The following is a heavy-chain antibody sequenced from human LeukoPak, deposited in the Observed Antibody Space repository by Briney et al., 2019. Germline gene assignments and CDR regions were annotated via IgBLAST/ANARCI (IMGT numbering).Heavy chain of an antibody. D-gene: IGHD3-3*01. CDR2: INSDGSST. CDR1: GYTFSSYW. V-gene: IGHV3-74*01. CDR3: AREFTIFGVVFDY. Sequence: PGGSLRLSCAASGYTFSSYWMHWVRQAPGKGLVWVSRINSDGSSTNYADSVKGRFTISRDNAKNTLYLQMNSLRAEDTAVYYCAREFTIFGVVFDYWGQGTLLTVSS. J-gene: IGHJ4*02.